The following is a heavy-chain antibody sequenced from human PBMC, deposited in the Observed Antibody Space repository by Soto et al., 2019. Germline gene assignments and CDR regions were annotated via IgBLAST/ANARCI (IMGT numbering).Heavy chain of an antibody. CDR3: ARERGGGSSGSSDAFDI. Sequence: ASVKVSCKASGYTFTGYYMHWVRQAPGQGLEWMGWINPNSGGTNYAQKFQGWVTMTRDTSISTAYMELSRLRSDDTAVYYCARERGGGSSGSSDAFDIWGQGTMVTVSS. D-gene: IGHD6-19*01. CDR2: INPNSGGT. CDR1: GYTFTGYY. V-gene: IGHV1-2*04. J-gene: IGHJ3*02.